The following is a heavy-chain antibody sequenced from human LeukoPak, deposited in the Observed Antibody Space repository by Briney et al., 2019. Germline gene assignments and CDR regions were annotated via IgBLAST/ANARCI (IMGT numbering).Heavy chain of an antibody. V-gene: IGHV1-69*06. D-gene: IGHD6-13*01. Sequence: ASVKVSCKASGGTFSSYAISWVRQAPGQGLEWMGGIIPIFGTANYAQKFQGRVTITADKSTSTAYMELSSLRSEDTAVYYWANQHRSWIGGAFDIWGQGTMVTVSS. J-gene: IGHJ3*02. CDR2: IIPIFGTA. CDR1: GGTFSSYA. CDR3: ANQHRSWIGGAFDI.